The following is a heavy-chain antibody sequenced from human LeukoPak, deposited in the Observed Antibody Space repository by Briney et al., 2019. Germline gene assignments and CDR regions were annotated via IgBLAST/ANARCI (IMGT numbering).Heavy chain of an antibody. D-gene: IGHD6-19*01. J-gene: IGHJ4*02. CDR1: GFTLSNAY. CDR2: IRSKTDGGTI. Sequence: GGPLRLSCAASGFTLSNAYMSWVRQAPGKGLEWVGRIRSKTDGGTIDYAAPVKDRFTISRDDSKNTLYLQMNSLKTEDTAVYYCTTAVAGTVRIDYWGQGTLVTVSS. CDR3: TTAVAGTVRIDY. V-gene: IGHV3-15*01.